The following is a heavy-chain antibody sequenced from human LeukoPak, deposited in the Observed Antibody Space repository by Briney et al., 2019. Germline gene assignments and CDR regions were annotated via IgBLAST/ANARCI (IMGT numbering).Heavy chain of an antibody. Sequence: SETLSLTCTVSGGSISSGSYCWSWIRQPAGKGLEWIGRIYTSGSTNYNPSLKSRVTISVDTSKNQFSLKLSSVTAADTAVYYCASGITGTSDYWGQGTLVTVSS. V-gene: IGHV4-61*02. CDR2: IYTSGST. D-gene: IGHD1-14*01. J-gene: IGHJ4*02. CDR3: ASGITGTSDY. CDR1: GGSISSGSYC.